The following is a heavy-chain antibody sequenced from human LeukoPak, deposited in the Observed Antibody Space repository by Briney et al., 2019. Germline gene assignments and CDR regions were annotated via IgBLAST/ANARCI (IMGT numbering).Heavy chain of an antibody. D-gene: IGHD6-6*01. CDR2: VYYTGST. CDR1: GGTVSNYY. Sequence: SETLSLTCSVSGGTVSNYYWSWIRQPPGKGLEWIGYVYYTGSTNYNPSLKSRVTMFEDKSKNQFSLRLYSVTVADTAVYYCARHFAYSSSSYFDYWGQGSLVTVSS. CDR3: ARHFAYSSSSYFDY. V-gene: IGHV4-59*08. J-gene: IGHJ4*02.